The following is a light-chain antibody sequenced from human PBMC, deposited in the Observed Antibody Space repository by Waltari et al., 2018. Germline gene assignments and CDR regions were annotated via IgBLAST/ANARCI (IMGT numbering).Light chain of an antibody. J-gene: IGLJ1*01. Sequence: QSALTPPPSASGSPGQSVPHPWPHTSSDVGGYNYVPWYQQHPGKGPKLMIYEVSKRPSGVPDRFSGSKSGNTASLTVSGLQAEDEADYYCSSYAGSNNFEVFGTGTKVTVL. V-gene: IGLV2-8*01. CDR3: SSYAGSNNFEV. CDR2: EVS. CDR1: SSDVGGYNY.